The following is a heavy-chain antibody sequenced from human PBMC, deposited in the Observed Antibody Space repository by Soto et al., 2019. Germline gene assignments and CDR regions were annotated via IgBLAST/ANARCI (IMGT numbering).Heavy chain of an antibody. J-gene: IGHJ4*02. D-gene: IGHD3-10*01. CDR3: ARHNYGSGSTYFDY. V-gene: IGHV4-61*05. CDR2: IYYSGST. CDR1: GGSINNNHYY. Sequence: PSETLSLTCTVSGGSINNNHYYWGWVRQPPGKGLEWIGYIYYSGSTNYNPSLKSRVTISVDTSKNQFSLKLNSMTAADTAVYYCARHNYGSGSTYFDYWGQGTLVTVSS.